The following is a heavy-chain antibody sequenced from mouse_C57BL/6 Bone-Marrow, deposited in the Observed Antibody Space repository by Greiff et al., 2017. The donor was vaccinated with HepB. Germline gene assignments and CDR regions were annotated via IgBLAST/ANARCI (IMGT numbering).Heavy chain of an antibody. Sequence: QVQLQQSGAELVKPGASVKISCKASGYTFTDYYINWVKQRPGQGLEWIGKIGPGSGSTYYNERFKGKATLTADKSSSTAYMQRSRLTSDDSEVYFFGRGGVDWFAYWGQGTLVTVSA. CDR1: GYTFTDYY. V-gene: IGHV1-77*01. CDR3: GRGGVDWFAY. D-gene: IGHD1-1*02. CDR2: IGPGSGST. J-gene: IGHJ3*01.